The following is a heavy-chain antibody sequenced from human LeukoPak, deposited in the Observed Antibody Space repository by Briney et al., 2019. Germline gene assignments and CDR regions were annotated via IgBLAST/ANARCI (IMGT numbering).Heavy chain of an antibody. CDR1: GGFLRSSY. CDR2: IYRSVNRYYSEST. CDR3: ARAQQISHNFDF. V-gene: IGHV4-59*01. D-gene: IGHD6-13*01. Sequence: SETLSLTCTVSGGFLRSSYWNWIRQPPGKGPEWIGYIYRSVNRYYSESTKYNPSLKSRVSISIDTSRNQFFLRLNSVTAADTAVYYCARAQQISHNFDFWGQGTLVSVSS. J-gene: IGHJ4*02.